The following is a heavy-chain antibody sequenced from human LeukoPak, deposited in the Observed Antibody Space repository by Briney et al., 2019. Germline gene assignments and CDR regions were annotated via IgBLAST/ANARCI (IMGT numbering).Heavy chain of an antibody. CDR2: ISRSGSTK. V-gene: IGHV3-11*01. J-gene: IGHJ4*02. CDR3: ARVGQGSGSVSYFDY. Sequence: PGGSLRLSCAASGFTFSDYNMRWIRQAPGKGLEWVSSISRSGSTKYYADSVKGRFTISRDNAKNSLFLQMNSLRAEDTAVYYCARVGQGSGSVSYFDYWGQGTLVTVSS. D-gene: IGHD3-10*01. CDR1: GFTFSDYN.